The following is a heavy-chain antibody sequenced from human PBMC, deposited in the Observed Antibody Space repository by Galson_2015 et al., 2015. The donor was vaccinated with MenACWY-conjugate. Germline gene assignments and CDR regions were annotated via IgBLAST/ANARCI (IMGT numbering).Heavy chain of an antibody. Sequence: SLRLSCAGSGFTFGTNWTPPPPPPPPTPLECLANIQEDGSVKYYVDSVKGRFTISRDSSRNSLYLQMNSLSVEDTAVYYCAREYDGWGGFWPWGQGTLVIISS. V-gene: IGHV3-7*03. D-gene: IGHD3-16*01. J-gene: IGHJ4*02. CDR3: AREYDGWGGFWP. CDR2: IQEDGSVK. CDR1: GFTFGTNW.